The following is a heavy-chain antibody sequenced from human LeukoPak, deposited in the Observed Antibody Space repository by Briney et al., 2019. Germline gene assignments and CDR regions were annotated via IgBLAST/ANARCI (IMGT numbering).Heavy chain of an antibody. CDR1: GFTFSTYS. J-gene: IGHJ4*02. CDR3: ARDYGSGNDFDY. D-gene: IGHD3-10*01. Sequence: GGSLRLSCAASGFTFSTYSMNWVRQAPGKGLEWIAYISSSRNTMYYADSVKGRFTISRDNAKNSLYLQMNSLRAEDTAVYYCARDYGSGNDFDYWGQGTLVTVSS. V-gene: IGHV3-48*01. CDR2: ISSSRNTM.